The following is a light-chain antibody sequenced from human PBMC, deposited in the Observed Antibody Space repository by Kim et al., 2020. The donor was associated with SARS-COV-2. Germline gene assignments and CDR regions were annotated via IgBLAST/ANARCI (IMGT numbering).Light chain of an antibody. V-gene: IGKV3-20*01. CDR3: QQYGSSPRYT. Sequence: EIVLTQSPGTLSLSPGERATLSCRASQSVSSSYLAWYQQKPGQAPRLLIYGASSRATGIPDRFSGSGYGTDFTLTISRLEPEDFAVYYCQQYGSSPRYTFGQGTKLEI. J-gene: IGKJ2*01. CDR1: QSVSSSY. CDR2: GAS.